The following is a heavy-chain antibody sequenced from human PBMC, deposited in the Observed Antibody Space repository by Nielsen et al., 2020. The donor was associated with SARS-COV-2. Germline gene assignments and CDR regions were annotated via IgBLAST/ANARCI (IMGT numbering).Heavy chain of an antibody. V-gene: IGHV4-59*13. D-gene: IGHD6-13*01. CDR2: IYYSGST. CDR1: GGSISSYY. Sequence: GSLRLSCTVSGGSISSYYWSWIRQPPGKGLEWIGYIYYSGSTNYNPSLKSRVTISVDTSKNQFSLKLSSVTAADTAVYYCARAMSSAGSSWYYYYYGMDVWGQGTTVTVSS. CDR3: ARAMSSAGSSWYYYYYGMDV. J-gene: IGHJ6*02.